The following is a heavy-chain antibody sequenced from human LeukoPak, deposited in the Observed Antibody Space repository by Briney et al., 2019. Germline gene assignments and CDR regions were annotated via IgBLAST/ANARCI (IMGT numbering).Heavy chain of an antibody. J-gene: IGHJ5*02. V-gene: IGHV4-59*01. CDR2: IYHTGGT. Sequence: PSETLSLTCSVSGGSISSYYWSWIRQPPGKGLGWIGYIYHTGGTNYNPSLKSRVTISVDTSKNQFSLKVRSVTAADTAVYYCARDPSGSFFNWFDPWGQGTLVTVSS. D-gene: IGHD1-26*01. CDR1: GGSISSYY. CDR3: ARDPSGSFFNWFDP.